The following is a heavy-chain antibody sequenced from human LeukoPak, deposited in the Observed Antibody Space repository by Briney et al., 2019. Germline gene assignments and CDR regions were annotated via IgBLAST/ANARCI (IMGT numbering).Heavy chain of an antibody. D-gene: IGHD3-22*01. Sequence: ASVKLSCKASGYTFTGYYMHWVRQAPGQGLEWMGWISAYNGNTHYAQKLQGRVTMTTDTSTSTVYMELRSLRSDDTAVYYCARGSPPRRNYDSRGYYSYYFDYWGQGTLVTVSS. CDR3: ARGSPPRRNYDSRGYYSYYFDY. V-gene: IGHV1-18*04. J-gene: IGHJ4*02. CDR1: GYTFTGYY. CDR2: ISAYNGNT.